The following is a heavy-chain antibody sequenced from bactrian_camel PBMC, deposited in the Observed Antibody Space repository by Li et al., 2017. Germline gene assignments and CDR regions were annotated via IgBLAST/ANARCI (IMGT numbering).Heavy chain of an antibody. CDR3: AADIGSLDDTCLSMSPSKYNY. Sequence: HVQLVESGGGSVQAGSSLRLSCAVSGRMYPTYCMGWYRHRSGKEREWVARIDSAGRTSYADSVKGRFTISKDNAKNTLYLQMNSLKPDDTAMYYCAADIGSLDDTCLSMSPSKYNYWGQGTQVTVS. J-gene: IGHJ4*01. V-gene: IGHV3S53*01. D-gene: IGHD1*01. CDR1: GRMYPTYC. CDR2: IDSAGRT.